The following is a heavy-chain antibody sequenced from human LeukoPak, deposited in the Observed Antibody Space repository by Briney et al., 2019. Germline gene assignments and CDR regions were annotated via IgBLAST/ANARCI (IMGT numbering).Heavy chain of an antibody. Sequence: ASVKVSCKASGYTFTGYYMHWVRQAPGQVLEWMGWINPNSGGTNYAQKFQGRVTMTRDTSISTAYMELSRLRSDDTAVYYCASLVAVVADYYFDYWGQGTLVTVSS. J-gene: IGHJ4*02. CDR2: INPNSGGT. V-gene: IGHV1-2*02. CDR1: GYTFTGYY. CDR3: ASLVAVVADYYFDY. D-gene: IGHD2-15*01.